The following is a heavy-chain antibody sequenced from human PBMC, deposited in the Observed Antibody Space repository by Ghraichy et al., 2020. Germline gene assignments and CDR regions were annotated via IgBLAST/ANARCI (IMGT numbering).Heavy chain of an antibody. V-gene: IGHV3-21*01. Sequence: GESLNISCAASGFTFSSYSMNWVRQAPGKGLEWVSSISSSSSYIYYADSVKGRFTISRDNAKNSLYLQMNSLRAEDTAVYYCARDWGETSRVWGKGTTVTVSS. CDR2: ISSSSSYI. CDR3: ARDWGETSRV. CDR1: GFTFSSYS. J-gene: IGHJ6*04. D-gene: IGHD3-16*01.